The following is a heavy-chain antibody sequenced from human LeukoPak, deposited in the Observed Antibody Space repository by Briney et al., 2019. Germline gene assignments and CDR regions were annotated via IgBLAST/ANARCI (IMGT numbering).Heavy chain of an antibody. J-gene: IGHJ4*02. V-gene: IGHV3-74*01. CDR3: AKDHYWSIDY. CDR1: GFTVSSNY. D-gene: IGHD3-3*01. CDR2: IKGDGIST. Sequence: PGGSLRLSCAASGFTVSSNYMSWVRHAPGQGLVWVSRIKGDGISTNYADSVKGRFTISRDIAKNTLYLQMSSLGAEDTGVYYCAKDHYWSIDYWGRGTLVTVSS.